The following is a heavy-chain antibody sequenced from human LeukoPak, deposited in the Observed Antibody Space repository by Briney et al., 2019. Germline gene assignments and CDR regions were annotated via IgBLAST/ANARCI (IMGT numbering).Heavy chain of an antibody. J-gene: IGHJ4*02. V-gene: IGHV3-23*01. CDR3: ARGSYSGSFDY. CDR1: GFTFSNYA. Sequence: GGSLRLSCAASGFTFSNYAMRWVRQAPGKGLEWVSGISGSGDSTYYADSVKGRFTISRDNAKNSLYLQMNSLRAEDTAVYYCARGSYSGSFDYWGQGTLVTVSS. CDR2: ISGSGDST. D-gene: IGHD1-26*01.